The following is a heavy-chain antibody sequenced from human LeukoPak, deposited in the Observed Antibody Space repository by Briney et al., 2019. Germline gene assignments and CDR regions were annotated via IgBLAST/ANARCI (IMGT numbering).Heavy chain of an antibody. CDR3: AKDYYDSSGYHLDY. D-gene: IGHD3-22*01. CDR2: ISGSGGST. Sequence: GGPLRLSCAASGFTFSSYAMSWVRQAPGKGLEWVSAISGSGGSTYYADSVKGRFTISRDNSKNTLYLQMNSLRAEDTAVYYCAKDYYDSSGYHLDYWGQGTLVTVSS. CDR1: GFTFSSYA. J-gene: IGHJ4*02. V-gene: IGHV3-23*01.